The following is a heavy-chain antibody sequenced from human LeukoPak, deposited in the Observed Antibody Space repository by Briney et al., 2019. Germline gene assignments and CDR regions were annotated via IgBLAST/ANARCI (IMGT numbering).Heavy chain of an antibody. D-gene: IGHD1-1*01. CDR1: GFTFSSYA. CDR3: ARDHNWSFDY. Sequence: GGSLRLSCAASGFTFSSYAMSWVRQAPGKGLEWVSAISGSGGSTYYADSVKGRFTISRDNAKNSLYLQMNSLRAEDTAVYYCARDHNWSFDYWGQGTLVTVSS. CDR2: ISGSGGST. V-gene: IGHV3-23*01. J-gene: IGHJ4*02.